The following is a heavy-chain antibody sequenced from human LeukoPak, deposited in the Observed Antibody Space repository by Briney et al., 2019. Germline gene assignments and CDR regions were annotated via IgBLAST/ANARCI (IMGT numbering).Heavy chain of an antibody. V-gene: IGHV3-66*01. CDR1: GLTVSSNY. J-gene: IGHJ5*02. D-gene: IGHD3-3*01. Sequence: GGSLRLSCAASGLTVSSNYMSWVRQAPGKGLEWVSIIYRGGSTSYADSVKGRFTISRDISKNTVFLQMNSLRADDTAVYHCARDKSDFPFDAWGQGTLVTVSS. CDR3: ARDKSDFPFDA. CDR2: IYRGGST.